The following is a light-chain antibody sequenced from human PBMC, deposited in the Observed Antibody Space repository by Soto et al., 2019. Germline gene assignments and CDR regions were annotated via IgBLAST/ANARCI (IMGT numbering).Light chain of an antibody. CDR2: SAS. CDR1: QGIRND. CDR3: LQHNTYPLT. J-gene: IGKJ4*01. V-gene: IGKV1-17*01. Sequence: DIQMTQSPSSLSASVGDRVTITCRASQGIRNDLAWYQQKPGKAPKRLAHSASSLRSGVRSRFSGSGSGTEFTLTTSCLQTEDFATYYGLQHNTYPLTCGVGTKVEIK.